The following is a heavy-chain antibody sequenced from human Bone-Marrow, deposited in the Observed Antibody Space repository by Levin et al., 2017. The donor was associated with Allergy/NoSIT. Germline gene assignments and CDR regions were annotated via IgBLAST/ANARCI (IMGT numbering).Heavy chain of an antibody. CDR2: VYRGGAT. J-gene: IGHJ6*03. D-gene: IGHD3-9*01. CDR1: GLLVSDNY. CDR3: ARTIYDVLTTYMDV. Sequence: GESLKISCAASGLLVSDNYMTWVRQAPGKGLEWVALVYRGGATYYADVVKGRFTISRDNSKNTMGLQMKDLRPEDTAVYYCARTIYDVLTTYMDVWGEGTAVTVSS. V-gene: IGHV3-66*02.